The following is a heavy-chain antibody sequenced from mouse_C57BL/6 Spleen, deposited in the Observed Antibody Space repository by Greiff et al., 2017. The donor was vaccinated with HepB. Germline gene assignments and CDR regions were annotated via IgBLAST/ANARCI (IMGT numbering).Heavy chain of an antibody. J-gene: IGHJ2*01. V-gene: IGHV14-3*01. Sequence: EVQRVESVAELVRPGASVKLSCTASGFNIKNTYMHWVKQRPEQGLEWIGRIDPANGNTKYAPKFQGKATITADTSSNTAYLQLSSLTSEDTALYYVARYDDGYYGGPFDYWGQGTTLTVSS. CDR1: GFNIKNTY. CDR2: IDPANGNT. CDR3: ARYDDGYYGGPFDY. D-gene: IGHD2-3*01.